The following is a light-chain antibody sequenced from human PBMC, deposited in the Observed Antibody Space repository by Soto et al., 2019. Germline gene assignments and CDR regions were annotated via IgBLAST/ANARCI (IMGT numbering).Light chain of an antibody. CDR2: DVS. CDR3: TSYTTTGTYV. J-gene: IGLJ1*01. CDR1: SSDLGDYNY. Sequence: QSALTQPASVSGSPGQSFTISCTGASSDLGDYNYVSWYQQHPGKAPKLMIYDVSSRPSGVSDRFSGSKSGNTASLTISGLQAEDEADYYCTSYTTTGTYVFATGTKVTVL. V-gene: IGLV2-14*03.